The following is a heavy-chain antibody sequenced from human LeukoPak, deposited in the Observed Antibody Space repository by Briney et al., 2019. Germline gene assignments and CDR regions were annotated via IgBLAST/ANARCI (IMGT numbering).Heavy chain of an antibody. Sequence: SETLSLTCTVSGGSISTSYWSWIRQPPEKGLEWIGYIYYSATNYNPSLKSRVTISVDTSKNQFSLKLTSVTAADTAVYYCARGHHYYDSSAYFEEYWYFDLWGRGTLVTVSS. J-gene: IGHJ2*01. CDR1: GGSISTSY. D-gene: IGHD3-22*01. CDR3: ARGHHYYDSSAYFEEYWYFDL. V-gene: IGHV4-59*01. CDR2: IYYSAT.